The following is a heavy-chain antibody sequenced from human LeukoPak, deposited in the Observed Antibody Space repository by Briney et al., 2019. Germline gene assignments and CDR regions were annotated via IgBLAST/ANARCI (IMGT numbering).Heavy chain of an antibody. CDR3: AGHLGGRDESTAYRPIDC. Sequence: PGGSLRLSFAASGFNFGGHWMSWVRQAPGEGMEGVANIKEYGSEKHHLDSLEGRFTISLDNARSSLYLQMSSLRVEDTAMYYCAGHLGGRDESTAYRPIDCWGQGNLVTVSP. J-gene: IGHJ4*02. CDR2: IKEYGSEK. CDR1: GFNFGGHW. V-gene: IGHV3-7*01. D-gene: IGHD5-24*01.